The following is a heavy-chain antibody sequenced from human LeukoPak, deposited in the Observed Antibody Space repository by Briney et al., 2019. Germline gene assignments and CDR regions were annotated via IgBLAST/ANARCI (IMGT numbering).Heavy chain of an antibody. D-gene: IGHD3-3*01. V-gene: IGHV3-74*01. Sequence: GGSLRLSCAASGFDFRSNWMHWVRHAPGQGLVWVSRIKGDGISTNYADSVKGRFTISRDIAKNTLYLQMNSLRAEDTGVYYCAKDHYWSIDYWGRGTLVTVSS. CDR3: AKDHYWSIDY. J-gene: IGHJ4*02. CDR1: GFDFRSNW. CDR2: IKGDGIST.